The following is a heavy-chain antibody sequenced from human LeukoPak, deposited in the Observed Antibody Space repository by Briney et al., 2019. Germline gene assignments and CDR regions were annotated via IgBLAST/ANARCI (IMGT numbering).Heavy chain of an antibody. Sequence: GGSLRLSCAASGFTFSSYAMHWVRQAPGKGLEWVAVISYDGSNKYYADSVKGRFTISRDNSKNTLYLQMNSLRAEDTAVYYCARGIVVVTAIPDYYYYYYMDVWGKGTTVTVSS. CDR1: GFTFSSYA. CDR2: ISYDGSNK. CDR3: ARGIVVVTAIPDYYYYYYMDV. J-gene: IGHJ6*03. V-gene: IGHV3-30*04. D-gene: IGHD2-21*02.